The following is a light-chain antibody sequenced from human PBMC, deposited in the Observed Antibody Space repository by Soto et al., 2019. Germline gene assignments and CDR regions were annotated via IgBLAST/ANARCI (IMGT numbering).Light chain of an antibody. CDR2: DAS. Sequence: DIQMTQSPSSLSASVGDRVTITCQAIQDISNYLNWYQQKPGKAPKLLIYDASNLETGVPSRFSGSGSGTDFTFTISSLQPEDIATYYCQQYDNLPLTLGGGTKVEIK. J-gene: IGKJ4*01. CDR3: QQYDNLPLT. V-gene: IGKV1-33*01. CDR1: QDISNY.